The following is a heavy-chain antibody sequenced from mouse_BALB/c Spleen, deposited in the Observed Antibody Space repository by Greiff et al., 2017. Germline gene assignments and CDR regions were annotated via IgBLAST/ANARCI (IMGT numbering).Heavy chain of an antibody. CDR2: IYPGDGST. D-gene: IGHD1-2*01. J-gene: IGHJ2*01. CDR3: ARLGYGEDY. Sequence: VQLQQSGPELVKPGASVKMSCKASGYTFTSYYIHWVKQRPGQGLEWIGWIYPGDGSTKYNEKFKGKTTLTADKSSSTAYMLLSSLTSEDSAIYFCARLGYGEDYWGQGTTLTVSS. CDR1: GYTFTSYY. V-gene: IGHV1S56*01.